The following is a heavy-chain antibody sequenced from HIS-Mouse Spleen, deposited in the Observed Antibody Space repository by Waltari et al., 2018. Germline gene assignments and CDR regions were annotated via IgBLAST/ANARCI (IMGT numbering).Heavy chain of an antibody. V-gene: IGHV3-53*01. CDR1: GFTFRSHY. Sequence: VQLVEAGGGLIQPGGSLRLPCSASGFTFRSHYVSWVRQAPGKGLEWVSVIYSGGSTYYADSVKGRFTISRDNSKNTLYLQMNSLRAEDTAVYYCAGGVGSSWYYFDYWGQGTLVTVSS. D-gene: IGHD6-13*01. CDR2: IYSGGST. J-gene: IGHJ4*02. CDR3: AGGVGSSWYYFDY.